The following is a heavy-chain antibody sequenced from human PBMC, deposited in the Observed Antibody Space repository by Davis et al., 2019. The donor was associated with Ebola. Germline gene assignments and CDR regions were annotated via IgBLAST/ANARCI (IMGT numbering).Heavy chain of an antibody. Sequence: SGPTLVKPTQTLTLTCTFSGFSLSTRGVGVGWIRQPPGKALEWLALIYWDDDKRYSPSLKSRLTITKDTSKNQVVLTMTNMDPVDTATYYCTHWGALLPFDYWGQGSLVTVSS. CDR1: GFSLSTRGVG. V-gene: IGHV2-5*02. J-gene: IGHJ4*02. CDR2: IYWDDDK. D-gene: IGHD3-22*01. CDR3: THWGALLPFDY.